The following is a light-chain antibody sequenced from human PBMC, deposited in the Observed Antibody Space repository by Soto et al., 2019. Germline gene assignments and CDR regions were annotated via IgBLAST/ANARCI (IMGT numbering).Light chain of an antibody. CDR3: QSYDSSLSGVV. J-gene: IGLJ2*01. CDR1: SSNIGAGYD. V-gene: IGLV1-40*01. CDR2: GNN. Sequence: QSVLTQPPSVSGAPGQRVTISCTGSSSNIGAGYDVHWYQQLPGTAPKLLIYGNNNRPSGVPDRFSGSKSGTSASLAITGLQAEDEADYDCQSYDSSLSGVVFGGGTKLTVL.